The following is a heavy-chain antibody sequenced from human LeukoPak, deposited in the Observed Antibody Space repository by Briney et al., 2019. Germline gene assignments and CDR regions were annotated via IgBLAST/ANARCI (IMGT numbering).Heavy chain of an antibody. V-gene: IGHV4-4*07. CDR3: ARVSYSSSSMSLDAFDI. CDR1: GGSINSHY. D-gene: IGHD6-6*01. Sequence: SETLSLTCTVSGGSINSHYWSWIRQPAGKGLEWIGRIYSRGSTKYNPSLKSRVTMSVDTSKNQFSLKLNSVTAADTAVYYCARVSYSSSSMSLDAFDIWGQGTMVTVSS. J-gene: IGHJ3*02. CDR2: IYSRGST.